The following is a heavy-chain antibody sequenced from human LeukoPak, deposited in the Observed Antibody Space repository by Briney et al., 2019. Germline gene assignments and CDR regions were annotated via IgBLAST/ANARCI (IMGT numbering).Heavy chain of an antibody. D-gene: IGHD4-23*01. CDR2: IYSGGST. J-gene: IGHJ4*02. V-gene: IGHV3-53*01. CDR3: VRDLDLGGYSSFEY. CDR1: GFTVSSNY. Sequence: GGSLRLSCAASGFTVSSNYMSWVRQAPGKGLEWVSVIYSGGSTYYADSVKGRFTISRDNSKNTLYLQMNSLRAEDTAVYYCVRDLDLGGYSSFEYWGQGTLVTVSS.